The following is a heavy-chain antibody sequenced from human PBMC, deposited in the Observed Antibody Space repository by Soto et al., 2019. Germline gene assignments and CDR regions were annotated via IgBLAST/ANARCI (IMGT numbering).Heavy chain of an antibody. Sequence: SETLSLTCTVSGGSISSTSYYWGWIRQPPGKEPEWIGSIYYSGSTYYNPSLRSRVTMSVDTSKTQFSLDLGSVTAADTAVYFCAASYYAILTGHFAFDIWGHGTLVT. V-gene: IGHV4-39*07. CDR1: GGSISSTSYY. J-gene: IGHJ3*02. D-gene: IGHD3-9*01. CDR3: AASYYAILTGHFAFDI. CDR2: IYYSGST.